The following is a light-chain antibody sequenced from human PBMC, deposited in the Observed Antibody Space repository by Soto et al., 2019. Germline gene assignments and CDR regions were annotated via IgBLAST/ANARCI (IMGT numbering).Light chain of an antibody. Sequence: ETMMTQSPASLSVSPGETAALSCRSSQNVHIDLAWYQQKPGQAPTRLIYGVSARAPGVPARFTGAGSGTEFTLTIRDLQSADFAVYYCQQYATWPRTFGQGTKVAIQ. J-gene: IGKJ2*01. CDR2: GVS. V-gene: IGKV3-15*01. CDR1: QNVHID. CDR3: QQYATWPRT.